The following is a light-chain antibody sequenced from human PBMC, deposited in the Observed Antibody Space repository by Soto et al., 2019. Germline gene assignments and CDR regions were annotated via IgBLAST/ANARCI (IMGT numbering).Light chain of an antibody. Sequence: EIVLTQSPGTLSLSPGQRAALSCRASQSVASSKLAWYQQKPGQAPRLLIYGTSNRATGIPDRFSGSGSGTDFILTINRLEREDFAVYYCQQYETSPCTFGQGTKMEIK. V-gene: IGKV3-20*01. CDR2: GTS. J-gene: IGKJ2*02. CDR3: QQYETSPCT. CDR1: QSVASSK.